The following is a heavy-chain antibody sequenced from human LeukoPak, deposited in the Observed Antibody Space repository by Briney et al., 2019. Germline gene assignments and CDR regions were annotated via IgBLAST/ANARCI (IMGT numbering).Heavy chain of an antibody. CDR1: GYPISSGYH. CDR3: ARENWVFVY. J-gene: IGHJ4*02. V-gene: IGHV4-38-2*02. D-gene: IGHD7-27*01. CDR2: VYGSGST. Sequence: SETLSLTCVVSGYPISSGYHWGWIRQPPGEGLGWIGSVYGSGSTYYNPSLKSRVTISVDTSKNQISLKVRSVTAAVTAVYYCARENWVFVYWGQGILVTVSS.